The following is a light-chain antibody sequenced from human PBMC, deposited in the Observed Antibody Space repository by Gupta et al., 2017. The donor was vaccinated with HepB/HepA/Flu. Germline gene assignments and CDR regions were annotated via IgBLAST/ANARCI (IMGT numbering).Light chain of an antibody. CDR3: QQSSSLPRT. CDR1: QSIGSS. CDR2: YAS. V-gene: IGKV6D-21*02. Sequence: IVLTQSPDFQSVTPKEKVTITCRASQSIGSSLHWYQQKPEQSPKLLIKYASQASSGVPWRFSGSGSGTDFTLTIKILEAEDAAAYYCQQSSSLPRTFGQGTKVEIK. J-gene: IGKJ1*01.